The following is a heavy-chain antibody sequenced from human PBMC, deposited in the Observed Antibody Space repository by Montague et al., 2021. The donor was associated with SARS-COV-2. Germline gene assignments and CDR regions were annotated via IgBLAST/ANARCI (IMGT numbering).Heavy chain of an antibody. CDR2: IKEDGSDK. J-gene: IGHJ5*02. CDR1: GFTFSSYW. D-gene: IGHD2-2*01. Sequence: SRSLSWAASGFTFSSYWMTWVRQAPGKGLEWVANIKEDGSDKYYVDSVKGRFTISRDNAKNSLYLQMNSLRAEDTAMYYCARLKYTTSGGNWLDPWGQGTLVTVSS. CDR3: ARLKYTTSGGNWLDP. V-gene: IGHV3-7*01.